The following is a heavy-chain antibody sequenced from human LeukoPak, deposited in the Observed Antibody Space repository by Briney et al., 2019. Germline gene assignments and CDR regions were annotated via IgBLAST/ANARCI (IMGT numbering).Heavy chain of an antibody. J-gene: IGHJ4*02. Sequence: GGFLRLSCAASGFTVSSNFMSWVRQTPEKGLEWVSVIYSDGSTYYADSVKGRFTISRDNSKNTLYLQMNSLRAEDSAVYYCARSGSGWFDFWGQGTLVTVSS. V-gene: IGHV3-53*01. CDR3: ARSGSGWFDF. D-gene: IGHD6-19*01. CDR2: IYSDGST. CDR1: GFTVSSNF.